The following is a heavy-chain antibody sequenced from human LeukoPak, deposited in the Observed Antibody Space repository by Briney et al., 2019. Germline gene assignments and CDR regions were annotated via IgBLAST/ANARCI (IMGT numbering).Heavy chain of an antibody. CDR1: GGSISSSSYY. CDR3: ARDRGRIFGGAGYYYYMDV. D-gene: IGHD3-3*01. Sequence: SETLSLTCTVSGGSISSSSYYWSWIWQPPGKGLEWIGYIYYSGSTNYNPSLKSRVTISVDTSKNQFSLKLSSVTAADTAVYYCARDRGRIFGGAGYYYYMDVWGKGTTVTVSS. J-gene: IGHJ6*03. V-gene: IGHV4-61*01. CDR2: IYYSGST.